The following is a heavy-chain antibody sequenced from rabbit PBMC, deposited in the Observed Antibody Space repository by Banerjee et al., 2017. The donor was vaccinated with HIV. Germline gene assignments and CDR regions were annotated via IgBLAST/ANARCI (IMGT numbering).Heavy chain of an antibody. CDR1: GVSFSGNSY. Sequence: QEQLVESGGGLVQPGASLTLTCIASGVSFSGNSYMCWVRQAPGKGLEWIACIDTGSSGFTYFANWAKGRFTISRTSSTTVTLRMTSLTAADRATYFCARDLTSIIGWNFNLWGQGTLVTVS. CDR2: IDTGSSGFT. J-gene: IGHJ4*01. V-gene: IGHV1S45*01. CDR3: ARDLTSIIGWNFNL. D-gene: IGHD1-1*01.